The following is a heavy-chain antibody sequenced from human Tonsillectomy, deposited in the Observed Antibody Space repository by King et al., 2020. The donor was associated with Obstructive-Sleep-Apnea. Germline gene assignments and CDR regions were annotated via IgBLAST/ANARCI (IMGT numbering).Heavy chain of an antibody. CDR2: ISSSSSYI. D-gene: IGHD1-26*01. J-gene: IGHJ6*02. V-gene: IGHV3-21*01. Sequence: VQLVESGGGLVKPGGSLRLSCAASGFTFSSYSMNWVRQAPGKGLEWVSSISSSSSYIYYADSVKGRFTISRDNAKHSLYLQMNSLRAEDTAVYYCARDLRYSGSYYYYYGMDVWGQGTTVTVSS. CDR3: ARDLRYSGSYYYYYGMDV. CDR1: GFTFSSYS.